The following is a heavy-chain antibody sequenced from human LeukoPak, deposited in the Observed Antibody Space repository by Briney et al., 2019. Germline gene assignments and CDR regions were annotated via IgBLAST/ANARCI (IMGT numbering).Heavy chain of an antibody. CDR1: GYTFTGYY. J-gene: IGHJ2*01. D-gene: IGHD5-12*01. CDR3: ARDPRFPTPSGYDLNWYFDL. Sequence: ASVKVSCKASGYTFTGYYMHWVRQAPGQGLEWMGWINPNSGGTNYAQKFQGRVTMTRDTSISTAYMELSRLRSDDTAVYYCARDPRFPTPSGYDLNWYFDLWGRGTLVTVSS. V-gene: IGHV1-2*02. CDR2: INPNSGGT.